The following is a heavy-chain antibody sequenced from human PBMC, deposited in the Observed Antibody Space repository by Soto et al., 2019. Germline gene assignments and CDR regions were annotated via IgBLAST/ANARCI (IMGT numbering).Heavy chain of an antibody. J-gene: IGHJ3*02. CDR2: IKSKTDGGTT. Sequence: EVQLVESGGGLVKPGGSLRLSCAASGFTFSNAWMSWVRQAPGKGLEWVGRIKSKTDGGTTDYAAPVKGRFTISRDDSKNTLYLQMNSLKTEDTAVYYCTTGYATYYYGSGSYQNDAFDIWGQGTMVTVSS. CDR3: TTGYATYYYGSGSYQNDAFDI. D-gene: IGHD3-10*01. V-gene: IGHV3-15*01. CDR1: GFTFSNAW.